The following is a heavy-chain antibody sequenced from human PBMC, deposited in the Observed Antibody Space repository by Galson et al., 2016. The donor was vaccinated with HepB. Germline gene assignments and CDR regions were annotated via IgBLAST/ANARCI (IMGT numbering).Heavy chain of an antibody. V-gene: IGHV3-23*01. J-gene: IGHJ6*04. CDR1: GLTFNTFA. CDR2: ISASRGST. Sequence: GSLRLSCAASGLTFNTFAMSWVRQAPGKGLEWVSRISASRGSTYYADSVKGRFTISRDKSKYTLYLQVSSLRPEDTAVYYCAREGGVSSGWGYLHHFYAVDVWGKGTTVTVSS. CDR3: AREGGVSSGWGYLHHFYAVDV. D-gene: IGHD2-8*02.